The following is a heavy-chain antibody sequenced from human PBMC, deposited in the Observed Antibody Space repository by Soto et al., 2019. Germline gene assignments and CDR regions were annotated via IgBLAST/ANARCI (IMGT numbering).Heavy chain of an antibody. J-gene: IGHJ3*02. V-gene: IGHV3-74*01. CDR1: GFTFSNAW. Sequence: GGPLRLSCAASGFTFSNAWMSWVRQAPGKGREWVGRIKSKTDGSSTSYADSVKGRFTISRDNAKNTLYLQMNSLRAEDTAVYYCARGRVTGYDFWSGYPKREDAFDIWGQGTMVTVSS. CDR3: ARGRVTGYDFWSGYPKREDAFDI. D-gene: IGHD3-3*01. CDR2: IKSKTDGSST.